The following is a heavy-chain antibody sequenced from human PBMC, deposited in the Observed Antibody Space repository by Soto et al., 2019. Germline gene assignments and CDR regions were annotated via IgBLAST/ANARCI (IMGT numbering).Heavy chain of an antibody. D-gene: IGHD2-21*02. CDR1: GFSLSTTEEG. V-gene: IGHV2-5*02. J-gene: IGHJ4*02. CDR2: IYWDDDK. CDR3: AHGSCFGADCYPNPYFDF. Sequence: QITLKESGPTLVKPTQTLTLTCTFSGFSLSTTEEGVGWIRQPPGKAPEWLALIYWDDDKRYSPSLKTRLTITKDTSKNQVVLTVTNVDPVDTATYYCAHGSCFGADCYPNPYFDFWGQGILVTFSS.